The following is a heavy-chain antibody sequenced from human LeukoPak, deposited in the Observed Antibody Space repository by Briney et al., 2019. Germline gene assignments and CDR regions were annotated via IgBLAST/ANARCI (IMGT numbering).Heavy chain of an antibody. J-gene: IGHJ3*02. CDR1: GFTFSTYS. CDR3: ARDPYCGGDCYPDAFDI. Sequence: PGGSLRLSCAASGFTFSTYSMNWVRQAPGKGLEWVSSISSGSGYIYYADSVKGRFTISRDNSKSTLYLQMNSLRAEDTAVYYCARDPYCGGDCYPDAFDIWGQGTMVTVSS. V-gene: IGHV3-21*01. CDR2: ISSGSGYI. D-gene: IGHD2-21*02.